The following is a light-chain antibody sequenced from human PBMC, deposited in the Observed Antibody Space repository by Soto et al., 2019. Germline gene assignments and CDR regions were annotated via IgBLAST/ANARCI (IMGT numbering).Light chain of an antibody. CDR2: FGS. J-gene: IGKJ5*01. Sequence: IVMTQSPLTLPVTPGEPASISCRSSQSLLYNNTYNYLDWYVQKPGQSPQLLIYFGSNRAPGVPDRFSGSGSGTDFTLEISRVETDDVGIYYCMQSTQLPPTFGQGTRLENK. V-gene: IGKV2-28*01. CDR1: QSLLYNNTYNY. CDR3: MQSTQLPPT.